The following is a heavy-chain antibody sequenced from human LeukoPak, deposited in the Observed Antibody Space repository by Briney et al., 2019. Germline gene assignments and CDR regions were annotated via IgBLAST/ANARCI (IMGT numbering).Heavy chain of an antibody. CDR2: ISAYNGNT. CDR3: ARGVLPAAMRGVGDAFDI. J-gene: IGHJ3*02. CDR1: GYTFTSYG. V-gene: IGHV1-18*01. D-gene: IGHD2-2*01. Sequence: ASVKVSCKASGYTFTSYGISWVPQAPGQGLEWMGWISAYNGNTNYAQKLQGRVTMTTDTSTSTAYMELRSLRSDDTAVYYCARGVLPAAMRGVGDAFDIWGQGTMVTVSS.